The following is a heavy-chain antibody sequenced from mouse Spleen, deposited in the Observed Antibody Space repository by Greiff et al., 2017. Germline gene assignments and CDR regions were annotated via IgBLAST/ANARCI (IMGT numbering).Heavy chain of an antibody. CDR3: TRSDSSGFAWFAY. CDR1: GYAFSSYW. CDR2: IYPGDGDT. V-gene: IGHV1-80*01. J-gene: IGHJ3*01. Sequence: QVQLQQSGAELVRPGSSVKISCKASGYAFSSYWMNWVKQRPGQGLEWIGQIYPGDGDTNYNGKFKGKATLTADKSSSTAYMQLSSLTSEDSAVYYCTRSDSSGFAWFAYWGQGTLVTVSA. D-gene: IGHD3-2*01.